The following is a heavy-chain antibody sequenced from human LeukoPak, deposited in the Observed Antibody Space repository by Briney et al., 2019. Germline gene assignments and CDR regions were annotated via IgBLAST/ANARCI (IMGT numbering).Heavy chain of an antibody. CDR1: GFTFSSYA. J-gene: IGHJ5*02. CDR3: AKDIVAYDFWSGLSSVDP. D-gene: IGHD3-3*01. CDR2: ISYDGSNK. V-gene: IGHV3-30-3*01. Sequence: GRSLRLSCAASGFTFSSYAMHWVRQAPGKGLEWVAVISYDGSNKYYADSVKGRFTISRDNSKNTLYLQMNSLRAEDTAVYYCAKDIVAYDFWSGLSSVDPWGQGTLVTVSS.